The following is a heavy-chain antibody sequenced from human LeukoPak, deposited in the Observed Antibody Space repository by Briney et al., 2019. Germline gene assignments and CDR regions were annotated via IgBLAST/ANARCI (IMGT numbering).Heavy chain of an antibody. V-gene: IGHV3-30*18. CDR2: ISYDGSNK. D-gene: IGHD3-16*02. CDR3: AKDLSRRPAVYYFDY. J-gene: IGHJ4*02. Sequence: GGSLRLSCAASGFTFSSYGMHWVRQAPGKGLGWVAVISYDGSNKYYADSVKGRFTISRDNSKNTLYLQMNSLRAEDTAVYYCAKDLSRRPAVYYFDYWGQGTLVTVSS. CDR1: GFTFSSYG.